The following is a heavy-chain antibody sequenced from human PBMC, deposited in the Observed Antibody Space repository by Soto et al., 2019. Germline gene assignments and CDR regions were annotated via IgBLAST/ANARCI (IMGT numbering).Heavy chain of an antibody. J-gene: IGHJ6*01. D-gene: IGHD1-1*01. V-gene: IGHV1-18*04. Sequence: GSVKVYFNASGYPFTSYGISLVRQAPGQGLEWMGWISAYNGNTNYAQKLQGRVTMTTDTSTSTAYMELRSLRSDDTAVYYCARDERAWNYGMDVWGQGTTVTVSS. CDR2: ISAYNGNT. CDR3: ARDERAWNYGMDV. CDR1: GYPFTSYG.